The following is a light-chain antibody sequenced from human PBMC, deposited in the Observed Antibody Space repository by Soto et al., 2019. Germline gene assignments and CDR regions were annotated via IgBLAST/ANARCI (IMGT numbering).Light chain of an antibody. CDR1: QSVSSY. CDR3: QQRSPGT. V-gene: IGKV3-11*01. CDR2: DAS. J-gene: IGKJ1*01. Sequence: EIVLTQSPATLSSSPGERATLSCRASQSVSSYLAWYQQKPGQAPRLLIYDASNRATGIPARFSGSGSGTDFTLTISSLEPEDFAVYYCQQRSPGTFGQGTKVEIK.